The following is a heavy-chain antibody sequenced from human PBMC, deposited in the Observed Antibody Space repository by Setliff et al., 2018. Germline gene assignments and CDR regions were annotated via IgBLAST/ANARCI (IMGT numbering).Heavy chain of an antibody. V-gene: IGHV1-3*01. Sequence: GASVKVSCKASGDTSTTYAIHWVRQAPGQGLEWMGWINAGNGNIRYSQNFQGRVTITRDTSASTAYTELSSLTSEDTAIYYCARGDVYSGSYYHFDYWGQGTLVTVSS. CDR2: INAGNGNI. CDR3: ARGDVYSGSYYHFDY. CDR1: GDTSTTYA. D-gene: IGHD1-26*01. J-gene: IGHJ4*02.